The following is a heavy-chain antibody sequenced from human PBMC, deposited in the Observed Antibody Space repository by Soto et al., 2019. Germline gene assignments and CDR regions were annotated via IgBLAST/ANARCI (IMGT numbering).Heavy chain of an antibody. CDR2: ISGSGGST. V-gene: IGHV3-23*01. CDR3: AKRDGSYSDYYYGMDV. D-gene: IGHD1-26*01. J-gene: IGHJ6*02. Sequence: GGSLRLSCAASGFTFSSYAMSWVRQAPGKGLEWVSAISGSGGSTYYADSVKGRFTISRDNSKNTLYLQMNSLRAEDTAVYYCAKRDGSYSDYYYGMDVWGQGTTVTVSS. CDR1: GFTFSSYA.